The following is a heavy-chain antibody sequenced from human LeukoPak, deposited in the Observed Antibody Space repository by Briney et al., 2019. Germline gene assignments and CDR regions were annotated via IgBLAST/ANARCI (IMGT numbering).Heavy chain of an antibody. CDR2: IHTSGST. D-gene: IGHD2-2*01. CDR1: GGSISSSNW. J-gene: IGHJ6*03. CDR3: ARGGSVGYCSSTSCHPLDYYYYYMDV. V-gene: IGHV4-61*02. Sequence: SETLSLTCAVSGGSISSSNWWSWVRQPAGKGLEWIGRIHTSGSTNYNPSLKSRVTISVDTSKNQFSLKLSSVTAADTAVYYCARGGSVGYCSSTSCHPLDYYYYYMDVWGKGTTVTVSS.